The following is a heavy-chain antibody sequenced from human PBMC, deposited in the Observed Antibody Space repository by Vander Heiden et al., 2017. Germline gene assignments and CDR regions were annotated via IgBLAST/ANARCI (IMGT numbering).Heavy chain of an antibody. CDR2: ISWNSGSI. Sequence: EVQLVESGGGLVQPGRSLRLSCAASGFTFDDYAMHWVRQAPGKGLEWVSGISWNSGSIGYADSVKGRFTISRDNAKNSLYLQMNSLRAEDTALYYCAKATSPDTSRPFDYWGQGTLVTVSS. V-gene: IGHV3-9*01. J-gene: IGHJ4*02. CDR3: AKATSPDTSRPFDY. CDR1: GFTFDDYA.